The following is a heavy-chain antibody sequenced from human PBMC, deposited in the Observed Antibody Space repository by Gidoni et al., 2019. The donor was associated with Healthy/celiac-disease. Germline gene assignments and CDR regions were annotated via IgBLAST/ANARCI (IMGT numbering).Heavy chain of an antibody. V-gene: IGHV4-39*01. Sequence: QLQLQESGPGLVKPSETLSLTCTVSGGSISSSSYYWGWIRQPPGKGLEWIGSIYYSGSTYYNPSLKSRVTISVDTSKNQFSLKLSSVTAADTAVYYCARHTPTPYSSGSPGNWFDPWGQGTLVTVSS. J-gene: IGHJ5*02. CDR2: IYYSGST. CDR3: ARHTPTPYSSGSPGNWFDP. CDR1: GGSISSSSYY. D-gene: IGHD6-19*01.